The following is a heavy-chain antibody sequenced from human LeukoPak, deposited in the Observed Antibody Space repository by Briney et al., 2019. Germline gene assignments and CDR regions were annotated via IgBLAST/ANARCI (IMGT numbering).Heavy chain of an antibody. CDR3: VRGPRYSGYDYFDY. D-gene: IGHD5-12*01. V-gene: IGHV3-48*01. Sequence: PGGSLRLSCAASGFTFSSYSMNWVRQAPGKGLEWVSYISSSSGTIYYADSVKGRFTISRDNAKNSLYPQMSSLRREDTAVYFCVRGPRYSGYDYFDYWGQGTLVTVSS. CDR2: ISSSSGTI. J-gene: IGHJ4*02. CDR1: GFTFSSYS.